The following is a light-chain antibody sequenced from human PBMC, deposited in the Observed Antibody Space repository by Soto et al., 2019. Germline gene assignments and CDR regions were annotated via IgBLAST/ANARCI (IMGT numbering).Light chain of an antibody. V-gene: IGKV3-15*01. CDR1: QSVSSN. J-gene: IGKJ3*01. CDR2: GAS. Sequence: EIVMTQSPATLSVSPGERATLSCRASQSVSSNLAWYQQRPGQAPRLLIYGASTRATGIPARFSGSGSGTWFTLTISSLQSEEFAGYYCQQYNNWPPFTFGPGTKVDIK. CDR3: QQYNNWPPFT.